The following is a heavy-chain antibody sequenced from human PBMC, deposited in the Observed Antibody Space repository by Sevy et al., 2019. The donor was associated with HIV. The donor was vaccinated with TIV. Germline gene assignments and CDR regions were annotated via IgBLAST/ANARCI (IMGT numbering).Heavy chain of an antibody. CDR2: IYYSGST. V-gene: IGHV4-59*13. D-gene: IGHD1-7*01. CDR3: ARWGTTVAI. Sequence: SETLSLTCTGSGGSISSYYWSWIRQPPGKGLEWIGYIYYSGSTNYNPSLKSRVTISVDTSKNQFSLKLSSVTAADTAVYYCARWGTTVAIWGQGTLVTVSS. J-gene: IGHJ4*02. CDR1: GGSISSYY.